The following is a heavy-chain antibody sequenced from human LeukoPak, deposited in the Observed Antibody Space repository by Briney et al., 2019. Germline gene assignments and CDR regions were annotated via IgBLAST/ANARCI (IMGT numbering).Heavy chain of an antibody. J-gene: IGHJ6*03. V-gene: IGHV3-23*01. Sequence: QPGGSLRLSCAASGFSFSIYAMSWVRQAPGKGLEWVSGISGSGYSTNYADSVKGRITISRDNSKDTLYLQMNSLRAEDTAVYYCAKDYYGSGTYFYSCSYMDVWGKGTTVTVSS. CDR1: GFSFSIYA. CDR3: AKDYYGSGTYFYSCSYMDV. CDR2: ISGSGYST. D-gene: IGHD3-10*01.